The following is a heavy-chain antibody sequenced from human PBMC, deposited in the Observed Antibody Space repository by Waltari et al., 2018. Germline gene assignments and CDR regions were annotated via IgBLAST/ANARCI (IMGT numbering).Heavy chain of an antibody. Sequence: QLQLQESGPGLVQPSETLSLACSVSGDSPRRSDYCWSWIRHPQGKALEWIGSIYYTGTTFYSPSLKSRVTISIDTSKNQFSLKLSSVTATDTALYYCTRETSSTSHYWGQGTLVTVSS. CDR3: TRETSSTSHY. CDR1: GDSPRRSDYC. V-gene: IGHV4-39*01. CDR2: IYYTGTT. D-gene: IGHD2-2*01. J-gene: IGHJ4*02.